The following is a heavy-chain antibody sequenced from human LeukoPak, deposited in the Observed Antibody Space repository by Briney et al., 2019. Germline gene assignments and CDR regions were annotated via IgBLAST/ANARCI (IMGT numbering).Heavy chain of an antibody. J-gene: IGHJ3*02. CDR3: ARDRITVTDAFDI. CDR2: IYYSGST. V-gene: IGHV4-59*12. Sequence: PSETLSLTCTVSGSSISSYYWSWIRQPPGKGLEWIGYIYYSGSTNYNPSLKSRVTISVDTSKNQFSLKLSSVTAADTAVYYCARDRITVTDAFDIWGQGTMVTVSS. CDR1: GSSISSYY. D-gene: IGHD4-17*01.